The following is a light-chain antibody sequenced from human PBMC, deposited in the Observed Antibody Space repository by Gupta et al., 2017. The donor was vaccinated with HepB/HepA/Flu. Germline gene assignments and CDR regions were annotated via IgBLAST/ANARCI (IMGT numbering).Light chain of an antibody. J-gene: IGLJ2*01. CDR1: SSNIGNSY. CDR3: GSSDTSPRAFV. Sequence: HSILTQPPSVSAAPGQKVTITCSGNSSNIGNSYVSWYQQVPDRQPSLLKDENVKRPSGITARFFGASSANNATSLTNAVHTGEEAADYCGSSDTSPRAFVFGGGTKLTVL. V-gene: IGLV1-51*02. CDR2: ENV.